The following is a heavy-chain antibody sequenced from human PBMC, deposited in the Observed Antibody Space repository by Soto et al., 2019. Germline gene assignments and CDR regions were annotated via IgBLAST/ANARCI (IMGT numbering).Heavy chain of an antibody. Sequence: SETLSLTCTVSGDSLSSYYWSWIRQPPGKGLEWIGYIYYSGSTNYNPSLKSRVTISVDTSKNQFSLKLRSVTAADTAVYYCARHSSSSWYYFDDWGQGTLVTVSS. V-gene: IGHV4-59*08. CDR3: ARHSSSSWYYFDD. CDR1: GDSLSSYY. J-gene: IGHJ4*02. D-gene: IGHD6-13*01. CDR2: IYYSGST.